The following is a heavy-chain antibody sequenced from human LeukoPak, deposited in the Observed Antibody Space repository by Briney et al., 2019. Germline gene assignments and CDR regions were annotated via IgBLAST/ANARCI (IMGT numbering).Heavy chain of an antibody. CDR2: IYTSGST. D-gene: IGHD2-21*02. CDR3: ARVKFTRCGGDCYRYYFDY. CDR1: GGSISSGSYY. V-gene: IGHV4-61*02. J-gene: IGHJ4*02. Sequence: SETLFLTCTVSGGSISSGSYYWSWIRQPAGKGLEWIGRIYTSGSTNYNPSLKSRVTISVDTSKNQFSLKLSSVTAADTAVYYCARVKFTRCGGDCYRYYFDYWGQGTLVTVSS.